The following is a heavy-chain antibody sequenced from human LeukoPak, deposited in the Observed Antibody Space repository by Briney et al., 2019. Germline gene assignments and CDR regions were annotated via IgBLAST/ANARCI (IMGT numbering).Heavy chain of an antibody. J-gene: IGHJ4*02. CDR1: GGSISSGDYY. CDR2: IYYSGST. Sequence: PSETLSLTCTVSGGSISSGDYYWSWIRQPPGKGLEWIGYIYYSGSTYYNPSLKSRITISVDTSKNQFSLKPSSVTAADTAVYYCARDPPHYYDSSGRPIWGQGTLVTVSS. CDR3: ARDPPHYYDSSGRPI. V-gene: IGHV4-30-4*01. D-gene: IGHD3-22*01.